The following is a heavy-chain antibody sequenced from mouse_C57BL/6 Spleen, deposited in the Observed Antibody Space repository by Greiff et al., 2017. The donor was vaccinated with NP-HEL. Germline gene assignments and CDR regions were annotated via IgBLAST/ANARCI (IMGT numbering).Heavy chain of an antibody. CDR3: ARYDDYGAMDY. CDR2: IRNKANGYTK. D-gene: IGHD2-4*01. CDR1: GFTFTDYY. Sequence: EVKLVESGGGLVQPGGSLSLSCAASGFTFTDYYMSWVRQPPGKALEWLGFIRNKANGYTKDYIAYVKGRFTISRDNSQSILYLQMNALRAEDSSTYYCARYDDYGAMDYWGQGTSVTVSS. J-gene: IGHJ4*01. V-gene: IGHV7-3*01.